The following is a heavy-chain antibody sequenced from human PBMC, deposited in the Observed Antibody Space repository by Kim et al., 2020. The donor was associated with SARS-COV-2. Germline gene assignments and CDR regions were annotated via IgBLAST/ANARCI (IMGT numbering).Heavy chain of an antibody. J-gene: IGHJ4*02. CDR3: ARSAGGSYYDY. Sequence: TTYTPALTSKVTMSVDTSKNQFSLELSSVTAADPAVYYCARSAGGSYYDYWGQGTLVTVSS. V-gene: IGHV4-59*10. CDR2: T. D-gene: IGHD6-13*01.